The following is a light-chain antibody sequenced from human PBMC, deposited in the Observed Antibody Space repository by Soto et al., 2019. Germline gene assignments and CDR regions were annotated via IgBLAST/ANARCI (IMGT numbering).Light chain of an antibody. V-gene: IGKV3-15*01. J-gene: IGKJ4*02. Sequence: ETLMTQSPSTLSVSPGEGATLSCRASQSITSNLAWYQQKPGQAPRVLIYGASTRATGISARFSGSGSGTQFTLTISSLQSEDSAFYYCQQYDDWPRTFGGGTKVDIK. CDR3: QQYDDWPRT. CDR1: QSITSN. CDR2: GAS.